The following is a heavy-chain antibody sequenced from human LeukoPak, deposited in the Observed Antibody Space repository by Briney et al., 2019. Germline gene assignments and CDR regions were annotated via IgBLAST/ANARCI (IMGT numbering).Heavy chain of an antibody. CDR2: ISGSGGST. Sequence: PGGSLRLSCAASGFTFSSYAMSWVRQAPGKGLEWVSAISGSGGSTYYADSVKGRFTVSRDNPKTTLNLQMDSLRVEDTAVYYCARHGSGRKYFDPLDYWGQGTLVTVSS. CDR3: ARHGSGRKYFDPLDY. J-gene: IGHJ4*02. CDR1: GFTFSSYA. V-gene: IGHV3-23*01. D-gene: IGHD1-26*01.